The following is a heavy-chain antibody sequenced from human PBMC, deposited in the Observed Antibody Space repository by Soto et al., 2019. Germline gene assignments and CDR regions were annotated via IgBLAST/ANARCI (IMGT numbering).Heavy chain of an antibody. CDR3: ARCIGQQLPPLD. CDR1: GVSISSYY. V-gene: IGHV4-59*01. J-gene: IGHJ4*02. D-gene: IGHD6-13*01. Sequence: QVQLQESGPGLVKPSETLSLTCTVSGVSISSYYWSWIRQPPGKGLEWIGYIYYSGNTNYNPSLKSRVTISIDASKNQFSLELSSVTAADSAVYFCARCIGQQLPPLDCGQGTLVTVSS. CDR2: IYYSGNT.